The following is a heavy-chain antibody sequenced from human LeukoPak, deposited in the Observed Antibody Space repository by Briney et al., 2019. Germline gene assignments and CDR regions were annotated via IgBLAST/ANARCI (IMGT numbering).Heavy chain of an antibody. D-gene: IGHD6-13*01. J-gene: IGHJ4*02. CDR1: GFTFSSHA. V-gene: IGHV3-23*01. Sequence: GGSLRLSCAASGFTFSSHAMSWVRQAPGKGLEWVSGISGSGGSTYYADSVKGRFTISRDNSKNTLYVQMSSLRAEDTAVYYCAKDRYSSSWYRPDYWGQGTLVTVSS. CDR2: ISGSGGST. CDR3: AKDRYSSSWYRPDY.